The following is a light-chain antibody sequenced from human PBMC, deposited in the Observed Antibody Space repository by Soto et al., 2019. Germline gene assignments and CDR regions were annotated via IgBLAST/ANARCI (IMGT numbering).Light chain of an antibody. J-gene: IGLJ1*01. Sequence: QSVLTQPASVSGSPGQSITISCTGTSSDVGGHNYVSWYQQSPGKAPKVMIYEVSNRPSGVSNRFSGSKSGNTASLTISGLQAEDEAHYYCSSYTSSSLYVFGTGTKVTVL. V-gene: IGLV2-14*01. CDR1: SSDVGGHNY. CDR3: SSYTSSSLYV. CDR2: EVS.